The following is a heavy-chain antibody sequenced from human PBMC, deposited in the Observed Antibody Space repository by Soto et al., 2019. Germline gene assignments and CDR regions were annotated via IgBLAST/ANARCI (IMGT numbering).Heavy chain of an antibody. CDR3: ARGTGSVAGPAAWIDFDY. D-gene: IGHD6-19*01. J-gene: IGHJ4*02. CDR1: GGSISSYY. CDR2: IYYSGST. Sequence: SETLSLTCTASGGSISSYYWSWIRRPPGKGLEWIGYIYYSGSTNYNPSLKSRVTISVDTSKNQFSLKLSSVTAADTAVYYCARGTGSVAGPAAWIDFDYWGQGTQVTVS. V-gene: IGHV4-59*01.